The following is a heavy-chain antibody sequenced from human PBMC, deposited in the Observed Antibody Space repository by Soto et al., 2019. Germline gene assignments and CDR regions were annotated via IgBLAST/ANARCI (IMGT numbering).Heavy chain of an antibody. D-gene: IGHD5-12*01. CDR2: IIPIFGTA. CDR3: ARDSGYSGYDNRPEKTIASPYNWFDP. J-gene: IGHJ5*02. V-gene: IGHV1-69*13. CDR1: GGTFSSYA. Sequence: ASVNVSCKASGGTFSSYAISWVRQAPGQGLEWMGGIIPIFGTANYAQKFQGRVTITADESTSTAYMELSSLRSEDTAVYYCARDSGYSGYDNRPEKTIASPYNWFDPWGQGTLVTVSS.